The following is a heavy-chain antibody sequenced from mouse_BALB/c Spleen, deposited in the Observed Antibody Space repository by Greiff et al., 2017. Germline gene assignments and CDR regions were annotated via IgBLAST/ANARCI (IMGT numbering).Heavy chain of an antibody. CDR2: IRNKANGYTT. J-gene: IGHJ2*01. Sequence: EVLLVASGGGLVQPGGSLRLSCATSGFTFTDYYLSWVRQPPGQALAWLGFIRNKANGYTTEYSVSVKGRFTISRDNSQSILSLRMGTLRAECSGTYYCARVHHCKYVSDERGQGSTLT. CDR3: ARVHHCKYVSDE. D-gene: IGHD2-14*01. CDR1: GFTFTDYY. V-gene: IGHV7-3*02.